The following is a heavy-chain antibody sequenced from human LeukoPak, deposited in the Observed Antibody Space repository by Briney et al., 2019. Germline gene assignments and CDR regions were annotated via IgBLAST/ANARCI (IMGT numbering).Heavy chain of an antibody. CDR2: IDYSGNT. V-gene: IGHV4-59*08. D-gene: IGHD5-24*01. CDR3: ARHEGGYNPYLLDY. CDR1: GDPISSYSNYK. Sequence: PSETLSLTCTVSGDPISSYSNYKWSWIRQPPGKGLEWIGYIDYSGNTNYNPSLKSRVTISVDTSKNQFSLELSSVTAGDTAVYYCARHEGGYNPYLLDYWGQGTLVTVSS. J-gene: IGHJ4*02.